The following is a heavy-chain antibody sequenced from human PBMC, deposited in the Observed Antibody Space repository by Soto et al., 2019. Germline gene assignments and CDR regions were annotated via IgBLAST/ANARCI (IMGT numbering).Heavy chain of an antibody. CDR1: GYKFTDAW. D-gene: IGHD2-15*01. CDR3: ARQKGY. Sequence: EVHLVQSGAEVKKPGESLKISCKASGYKFTDAWIGWVRQMPGKGLEWMAIIYPGDSETRYSPSFRGQVTISADKSINPAFLHWSSLKASDSAFYFCARQKGYWGQGTLITVSS. J-gene: IGHJ4*02. V-gene: IGHV5-51*01. CDR2: IYPGDSET.